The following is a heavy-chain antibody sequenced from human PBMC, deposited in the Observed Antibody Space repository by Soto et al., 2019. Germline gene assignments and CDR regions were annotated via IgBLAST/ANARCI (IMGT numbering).Heavy chain of an antibody. D-gene: IGHD1-26*01. Sequence: SETLSLTCTVSGGSISSYYWSWIRQPPGKGLEWIGYIYYSGSTNYNPSLKSRVTISVDTSKNQFSLKLSSVTAADTAVYYCARGSRPYDPFDYWGQGTLVTVSS. V-gene: IGHV4-59*01. CDR2: IYYSGST. J-gene: IGHJ4*02. CDR3: ARGSRPYDPFDY. CDR1: GGSISSYY.